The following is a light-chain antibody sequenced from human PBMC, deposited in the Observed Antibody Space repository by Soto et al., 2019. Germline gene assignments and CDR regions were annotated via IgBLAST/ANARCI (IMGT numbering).Light chain of an antibody. CDR2: SNN. CDR3: AAWDDSLIGYI. V-gene: IGLV1-44*01. Sequence: QSVLTQPPSASGTPGQRVTISCSGSSSNIGSNTVNWYQHLPGTAPKLLIYSNNQRPSGVPDRFSRSKSGTSASLAISGLQSEDEADYYCAAWDDSLIGYIFGTGTKLTVL. J-gene: IGLJ1*01. CDR1: SSNIGSNT.